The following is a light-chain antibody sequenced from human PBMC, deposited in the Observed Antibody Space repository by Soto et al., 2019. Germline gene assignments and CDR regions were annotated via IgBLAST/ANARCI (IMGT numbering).Light chain of an antibody. J-gene: IGKJ5*01. CDR2: GAS. Sequence: IMLTQSPGTLSLSTGERATLSCRASQSVSSSSLAWYQQKPGQAPRLLIYGASSRATGIADRFSGSGSGTDFTLKISSVQAEDVAVYYCMQNTHWPITFGQGTRLEI. CDR3: MQNTHWPIT. CDR1: QSVSSSS. V-gene: IGKV3-20*01.